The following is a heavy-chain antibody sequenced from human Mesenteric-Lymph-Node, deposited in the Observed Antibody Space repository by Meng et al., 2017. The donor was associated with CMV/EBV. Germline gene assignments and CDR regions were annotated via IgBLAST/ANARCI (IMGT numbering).Heavy chain of an antibody. Sequence: GESLKISCAASGFTFSSYGMHWVRQAPGKGLEWVAFIRYDGSNKYYADSVKGRFTISRDNSKNTLYLQMNSLRAEDTAVYYCATERDYWGQGTLVTSPQ. CDR3: ATERDY. CDR2: IRYDGSNK. D-gene: IGHD1-1*01. CDR1: GFTFSSYG. J-gene: IGHJ4*02. V-gene: IGHV3-30*02.